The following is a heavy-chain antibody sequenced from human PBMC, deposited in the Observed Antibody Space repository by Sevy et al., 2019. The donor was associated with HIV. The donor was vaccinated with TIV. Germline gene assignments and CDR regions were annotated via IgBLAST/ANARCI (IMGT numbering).Heavy chain of an antibody. CDR3: ANLSDSSANGAFDI. CDR2: IYYSGST. D-gene: IGHD3-22*01. Sequence: SETLSLTCTVSGGSISSSSYYWGWIRQPPGKGLEWIGTIYYSGSTYYNPSLKSRVTIFVDTSKNQFSLKLSSVTAADTAVYYCANLSDSSANGAFDIWGQGTMVTVSS. CDR1: GGSISSSSYY. V-gene: IGHV4-39*01. J-gene: IGHJ3*02.